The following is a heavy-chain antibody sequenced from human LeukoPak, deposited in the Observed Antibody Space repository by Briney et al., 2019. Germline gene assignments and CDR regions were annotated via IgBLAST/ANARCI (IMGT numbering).Heavy chain of an antibody. Sequence: SGTLSLTCAVSGGSITSSNWWSWVRQPPGKGLEWIGEIYQSGSPNYNPSLKSRVTISVDKSKNQFSLKLSSVTAAGTAVYYCARGGGYSTSYFDYWGQGTLVTVSS. D-gene: IGHD6-13*01. CDR2: IYQSGSP. CDR1: GGSITSSNW. J-gene: IGHJ4*02. V-gene: IGHV4-4*02. CDR3: ARGGGYSTSYFDY.